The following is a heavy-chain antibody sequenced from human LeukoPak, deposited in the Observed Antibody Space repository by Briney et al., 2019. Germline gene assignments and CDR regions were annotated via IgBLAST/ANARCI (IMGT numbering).Heavy chain of an antibody. CDR3: AKAILDY. D-gene: IGHD2-8*02. CDR1: GLTFSNYW. Sequence: GGSLRLSCAASGLTFSNYWMSWVRQGPGKGLEWVAFIRYDGSNKYYADSVKGRFTISRDNSKNTLYLQMNSLRAEDTAVYYCAKAILDYWGQGTLVTVSS. J-gene: IGHJ4*02. V-gene: IGHV3-30*02. CDR2: IRYDGSNK.